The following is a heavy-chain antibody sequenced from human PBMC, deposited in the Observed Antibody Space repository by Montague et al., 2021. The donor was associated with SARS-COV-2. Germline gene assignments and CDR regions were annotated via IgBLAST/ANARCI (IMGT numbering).Heavy chain of an antibody. V-gene: IGHV4-34*01. Sequence: SETLSLTCAVYGGSFSGYYWSWIRQPPGKGLEWIGEISHSGGTNYNPSLKSRVTISIDTSKNQFSLKLSSVTAADTAVYYCARFAYRLQVIASYYGMDVWGQGTTVTVSS. CDR1: GGSFSGYY. CDR3: ARFAYRLQVIASYYGMDV. D-gene: IGHD2-2*01. J-gene: IGHJ6*02. CDR2: ISHSGGT.